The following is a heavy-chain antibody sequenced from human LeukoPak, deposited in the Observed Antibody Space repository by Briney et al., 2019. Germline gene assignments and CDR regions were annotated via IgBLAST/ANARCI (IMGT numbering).Heavy chain of an antibody. CDR3: SRDQGTSVTAMVGGHFDY. Sequence: GGSLRLSCAASGFTFRGNGMHWVRQAPGKGLEWVAIIWYDGSNRYYADSVKGRFTISRDNSKNTLFLQMNSLTAEDTAVYYCSRDQGTSVTAMVGGHFDYWGPGTLVTVSS. D-gene: IGHD4-17*01. J-gene: IGHJ4*02. V-gene: IGHV3-33*01. CDR1: GFTFRGNG. CDR2: IWYDGSNR.